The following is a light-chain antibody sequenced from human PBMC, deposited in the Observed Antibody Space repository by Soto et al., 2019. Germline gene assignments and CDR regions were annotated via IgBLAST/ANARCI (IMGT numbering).Light chain of an antibody. CDR3: QQYYSTPRT. J-gene: IGKJ2*01. V-gene: IGKV4-1*01. Sequence: DIVMTQSPDSLAVSLGERATINCKSSQSVLYSSNSKNYLAWYQQKPGQPPKLLIYWASTRESGVPDRISGSGSVTDFTLTISSLQAEDVAVYYCQQYYSTPRTFGQGTRLEIK. CDR1: QSVLYSSNSKNY. CDR2: WAS.